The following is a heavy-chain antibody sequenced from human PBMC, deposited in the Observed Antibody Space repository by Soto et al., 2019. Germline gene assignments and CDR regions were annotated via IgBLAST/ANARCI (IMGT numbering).Heavy chain of an antibody. CDR1: GFTFSSYA. V-gene: IGHV3-30-3*01. Sequence: QVQLVESGGGVVQPGRSLRLSCAASGFTFSSYAMHWVRQAPGKGLEWVAVISYDGSNKYYADSVKGRFTISRDNYKXXLYLQLNSLRAEDTAVYYCASEERDPIAAASFFDLWGRGTLVTVSS. CDR3: ASEERDPIAAASFFDL. CDR2: ISYDGSNK. D-gene: IGHD6-13*01. J-gene: IGHJ2*01.